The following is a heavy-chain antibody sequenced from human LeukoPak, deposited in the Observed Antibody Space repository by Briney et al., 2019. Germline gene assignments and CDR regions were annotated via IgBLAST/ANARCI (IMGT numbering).Heavy chain of an antibody. D-gene: IGHD3-3*01. J-gene: IGHJ4*02. CDR1: GFTFSSYA. CDR3: AKDPYDFWSGCPDY. V-gene: IGHV3-23*01. Sequence: GGSLRLSCAASGFTFSSYAMSWVRQAPGKGLEWVSAISGSGGSTYYADSVKGRFTISRDNSKNTLYLQMNSLRAEDTAVYYCAKDPYDFWSGCPDYWGQGTLVTVSS. CDR2: ISGSGGST.